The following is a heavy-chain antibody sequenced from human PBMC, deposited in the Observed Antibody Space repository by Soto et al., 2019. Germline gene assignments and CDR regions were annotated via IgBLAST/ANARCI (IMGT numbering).Heavy chain of an antibody. CDR3: AKDMMKDYGRSHQEPQYNWFDP. CDR1: GFTFDDYA. Sequence: GGSLRLSCAASGFTFDDYAMHWVRQAPGKGLEWVSGISWNSGSIGYADSVKGRFTISRDNAKNSLYLQMNSLRAEDTALYYCAKDMMKDYGRSHQEPQYNWFDPWGQGTRVTVSS. CDR2: ISWNSGSI. V-gene: IGHV3-9*01. D-gene: IGHD4-17*01. J-gene: IGHJ5*02.